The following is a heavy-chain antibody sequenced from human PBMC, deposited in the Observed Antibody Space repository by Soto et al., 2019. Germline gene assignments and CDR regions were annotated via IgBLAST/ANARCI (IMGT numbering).Heavy chain of an antibody. J-gene: IGHJ4*02. CDR3: ASRYCTNGVCPNLEGFDY. CDR1: GGSISSSNW. CDR2: IYHSGST. D-gene: IGHD2-8*01. Sequence: QVQLQESGPGLVKPSGTLSLTCAVSGGSISSSNWWSWVRQPPGKGLEWIGEIYHSGSTNYNPSLKSRVTISVDKSKNQFSLKLSSVTAADTAVYYCASRYCTNGVCPNLEGFDYWGQGTLVTVSS. V-gene: IGHV4-4*02.